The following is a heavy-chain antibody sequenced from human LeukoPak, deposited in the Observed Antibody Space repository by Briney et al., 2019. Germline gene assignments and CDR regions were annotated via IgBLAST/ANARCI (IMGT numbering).Heavy chain of an antibody. CDR3: AKDIAAAGHWFDP. Sequence: PGGSLRLSCAASGFTFSTYTMNWVRQAPGKGLEWVSSISSRSSYIYYADSVKGRFTISRDNSKNTLYLQMNSLRAEDTAVYYCAKDIAAAGHWFDPWGQGTLVTVSS. CDR1: GFTFSTYT. D-gene: IGHD6-13*01. V-gene: IGHV3-21*04. J-gene: IGHJ5*02. CDR2: ISSRSSYI.